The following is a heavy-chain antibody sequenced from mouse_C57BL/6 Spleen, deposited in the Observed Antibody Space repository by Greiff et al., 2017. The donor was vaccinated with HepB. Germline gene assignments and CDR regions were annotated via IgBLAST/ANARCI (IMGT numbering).Heavy chain of an antibody. Sequence: VQLQQSGPELVKPGASVKISCKASGYTFTDYYMNWVKQSHGKSLEWIGDINPNNGGTSYNQKFKGKATLTVDKSSSTAYMELRSLTSEDSAVYYCARWGGSSGFDYWGQGTTLTVSS. J-gene: IGHJ2*01. D-gene: IGHD3-2*02. CDR2: INPNNGGT. CDR3: ARWGGSSGFDY. CDR1: GYTFTDYY. V-gene: IGHV1-26*01.